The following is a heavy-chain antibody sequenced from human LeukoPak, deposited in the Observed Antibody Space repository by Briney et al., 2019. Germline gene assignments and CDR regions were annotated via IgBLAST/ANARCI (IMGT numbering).Heavy chain of an antibody. CDR2: INHSGNT. CDR3: ARVIRGNYYGSGSYYNRYYYMDV. CDR1: GGSLSGYF. V-gene: IGHV4-34*01. D-gene: IGHD3-10*01. J-gene: IGHJ6*03. Sequence: ADTLSLTCAVYGGSLSGYFWRWIRHPPGKGLEWIGEINHSGNTNYNPSLKSRGTISVDTSKNQFSLKLSSVTAADTAVYYCARVIRGNYYGSGSYYNRYYYMDVWGKGTTVTVSS.